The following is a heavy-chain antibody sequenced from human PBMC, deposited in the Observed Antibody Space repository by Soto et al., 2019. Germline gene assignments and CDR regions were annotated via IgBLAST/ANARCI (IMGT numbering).Heavy chain of an antibody. V-gene: IGHV4-30-2*01. J-gene: IGHJ6*02. CDR1: GGSISSGGYS. CDR3: ARAQYDYYDSSGYYTGMDV. Sequence: PLSLTCAVSGGSISSGGYSWSWIRQPPGKGLEWIGYIYHSGSTYYNPSLKSRVTISVDRSKNQFSLKLSSVTAADTAVYYCARAQYDYYDSSGYYTGMDVWGQGTTVTVSS. D-gene: IGHD3-22*01. CDR2: IYHSGST.